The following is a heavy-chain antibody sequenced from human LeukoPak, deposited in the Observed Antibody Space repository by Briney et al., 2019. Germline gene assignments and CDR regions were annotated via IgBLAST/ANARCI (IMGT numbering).Heavy chain of an antibody. CDR3: ARHLYYYDSSGYSPFDY. CDR1: GGSISSSSYY. V-gene: IGHV4-39*01. D-gene: IGHD3-22*01. J-gene: IGHJ4*02. Sequence: PSETLSLTCTVSGGSISSSSYYWGWIRQPPGKGLEWIGSIYYSGSTYYNPSLKSRVTISVDTSKNQFSLKLSSVTAADTAVYYCARHLYYYDSSGYSPFDYWGQGTLVTVSS. CDR2: IYYSGST.